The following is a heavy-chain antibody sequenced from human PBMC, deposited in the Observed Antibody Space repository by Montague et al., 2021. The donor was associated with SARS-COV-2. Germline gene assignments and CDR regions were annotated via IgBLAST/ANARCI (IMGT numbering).Heavy chain of an antibody. J-gene: IGHJ6*02. CDR1: GFNFGKYA. Sequence: SLRLSCAASGFNFGKYAMSWVRQVPGKGLEWVSVIYAGESSTSYADSVEGRFTISRDNSKNLVFLQMNSLRAEDTAVYYCAKDGDFYSNFKSAGLDVWGQGTTVTVSS. D-gene: IGHD4-11*01. V-gene: IGHV3-23*03. CDR3: AKDGDFYSNFKSAGLDV. CDR2: IYAGESST.